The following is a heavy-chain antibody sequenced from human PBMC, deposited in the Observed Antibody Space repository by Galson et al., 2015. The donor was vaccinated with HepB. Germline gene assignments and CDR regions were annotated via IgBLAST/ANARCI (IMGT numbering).Heavy chain of an antibody. D-gene: IGHD2-15*01. CDR2: IDPSGSYA. Sequence: QSGAEVKKPGESLRISCQGSGYSFTTYWINWLRQMPGKGLEWVGRIDPSGSYADYSPSFRGHVTISADQSINTAYLQWSSLKASDTAMYYCASRYCTGGSGYAGFDCGGQGTLVTVSS. CDR1: GYSFTTYW. V-gene: IGHV5-10-1*01. CDR3: ASRYCTGGSGYAGFDC. J-gene: IGHJ4*02.